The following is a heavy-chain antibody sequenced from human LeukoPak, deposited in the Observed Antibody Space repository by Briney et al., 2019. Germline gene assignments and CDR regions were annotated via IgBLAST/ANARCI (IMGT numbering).Heavy chain of an antibody. CDR1: GFTFSSYA. D-gene: IGHD2-2*01. J-gene: IGHJ3*02. CDR3: AKDLPSVYCSSTSCPSLDAFDI. V-gene: IGHV3-23*01. Sequence: SGGSLRLSCAASGFTFSSYAMSWVRQAPGKGLEWVSAISGSGGSTYYADSVKGRFTISRDNSKNTLYLQMNSLRAEDTAVYYCAKDLPSVYCSSTSCPSLDAFDIWGQGTMVTVSS. CDR2: ISGSGGST.